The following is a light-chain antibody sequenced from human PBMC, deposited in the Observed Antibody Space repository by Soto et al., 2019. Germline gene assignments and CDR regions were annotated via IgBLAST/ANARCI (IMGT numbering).Light chain of an antibody. V-gene: IGKV3-20*01. J-gene: IGKJ5*01. CDR1: ERIYSAY. CDR3: QQYGKSPIT. CDR2: GTS. Sequence: GTLSLSRGAKAALSFRASERIYSAYLGWYQQKPGQAPRLLIYGTSSRATGIPDRFSGSGSGTDFTLTISRLEPEDFAVYYCQQYGKSPITFGQGTRLEIK.